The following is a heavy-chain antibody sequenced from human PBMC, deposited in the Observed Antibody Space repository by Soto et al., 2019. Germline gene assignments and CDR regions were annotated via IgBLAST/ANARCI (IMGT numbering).Heavy chain of an antibody. V-gene: IGHV3-23*01. Sequence: GSLRLSCAASGFAFSNYAMSWVRQSPGKGLEWISSLTGGGDNTHYAESVKGRFTISRDNSKSTLFLQIDSLRDGDTAVYYCARGGSGWYPFDYWGQGTLVTVSS. J-gene: IGHJ4*02. D-gene: IGHD6-19*01. CDR1: GFAFSNYA. CDR2: LTGGGDNT. CDR3: ARGGSGWYPFDY.